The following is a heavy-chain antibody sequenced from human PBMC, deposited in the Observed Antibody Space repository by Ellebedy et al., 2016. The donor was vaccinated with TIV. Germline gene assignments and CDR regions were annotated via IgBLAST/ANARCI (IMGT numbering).Heavy chain of an antibody. Sequence: GESLKISCAASGFTFSVYRMNWVRQAPGEGLEWVANLKEDGTEKYYVDSVKGRFTISRDNVTQSLYLQMNSLRAEDTAVYYCARMRYYYDSSGYYVGCYFDYWGQGTLVTVSS. CDR2: LKEDGTEK. J-gene: IGHJ4*02. V-gene: IGHV3-7*01. D-gene: IGHD3-22*01. CDR1: GFTFSVYR. CDR3: ARMRYYYDSSGYYVGCYFDY.